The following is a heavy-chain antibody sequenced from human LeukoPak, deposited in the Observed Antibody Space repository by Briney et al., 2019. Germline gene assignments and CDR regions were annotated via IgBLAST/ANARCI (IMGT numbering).Heavy chain of an antibody. CDR3: ARDQRGFSYSKYYFDY. Sequence: GRSLRLSCAASGFSFSSYDMHWVRQAPGKGLECVAVIWYDGTNKYYADSVKGRFTISRDNSKNTLYLQMNSLRAEDTAVYYCARDQRGFSYSKYYFDYWGQGTLVTVSS. CDR2: IWYDGTNK. D-gene: IGHD5-18*01. V-gene: IGHV3-33*01. CDR1: GFSFSSYD. J-gene: IGHJ4*02.